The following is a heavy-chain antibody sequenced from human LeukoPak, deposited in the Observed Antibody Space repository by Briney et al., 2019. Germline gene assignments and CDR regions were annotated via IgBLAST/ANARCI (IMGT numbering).Heavy chain of an antibody. V-gene: IGHV3-66*01. CDR3: ARVVTQASDAFDI. Sequence: GSLPLSCAASGFPVSSNYMSWVRQAPGKGLEWVSVIYSGGSTYYADSVKGRFTISRDNSKNTLYLQMNSLRAEDTAVYYCARVVTQASDAFDIWGQGTMVTVSS. CDR2: IYSGGST. CDR1: GFPVSSNY. D-gene: IGHD4-23*01. J-gene: IGHJ3*02.